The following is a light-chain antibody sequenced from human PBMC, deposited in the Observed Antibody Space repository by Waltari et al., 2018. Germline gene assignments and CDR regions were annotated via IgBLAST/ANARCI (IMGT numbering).Light chain of an antibody. J-gene: IGLJ3*02. Sequence: QSALTQPASVSGSPGQSITIPSTGTSLDVGSYHLVSWYQQHPGKAPKLIIYEGYKRPSGVSNRFSGSKSGDTASLTISGVQAEDEADYYCCSYANNRPRVFGGGTKLTVL. CDR2: EGY. CDR3: CSYANNRPRV. V-gene: IGLV2-23*01. CDR1: SLDVGSYHL.